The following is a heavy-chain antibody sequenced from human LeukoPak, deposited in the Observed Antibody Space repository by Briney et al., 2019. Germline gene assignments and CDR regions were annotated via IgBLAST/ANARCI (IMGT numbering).Heavy chain of an antibody. D-gene: IGHD1-26*01. CDR1: GYTFTSYD. V-gene: IGHV1-8*03. Sequence: ASVKVSCKASGYTFTSYDINWVRQATGQGLEWMGWMNPNSGNTGYAQKFQERVTITRDMSTSTAYMELSSLRSEDTAVYYCAALLYSGSYYGGQGTLVTVSS. CDR3: AALLYSGSYY. J-gene: IGHJ4*02. CDR2: MNPNSGNT.